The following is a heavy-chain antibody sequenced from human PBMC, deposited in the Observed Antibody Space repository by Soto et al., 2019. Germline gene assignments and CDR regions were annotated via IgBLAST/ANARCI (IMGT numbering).Heavy chain of an antibody. CDR3: ARGPTYYDYVWGSYRRYFDY. CDR1: GGSFSGYY. J-gene: IGHJ4*02. CDR2: INHSGST. D-gene: IGHD3-16*02. Sequence: SETLSLTCAVYGGSFSGYYWSWIRQPPGKGLEWIGEINHSGSTNYNPSLKSRVTISVDTSKNQFSLKLSSVTAADTAVYYCARGPTYYDYVWGSYRRYFDYWGQGTLVT. V-gene: IGHV4-34*01.